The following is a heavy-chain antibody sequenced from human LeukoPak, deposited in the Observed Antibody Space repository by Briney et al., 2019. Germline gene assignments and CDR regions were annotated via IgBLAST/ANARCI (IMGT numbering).Heavy chain of an antibody. D-gene: IGHD3-10*01. CDR1: GFTFSSYE. Sequence: PGGSLRLSCAASGFTFSSYEMNWVRQAPGKGLEWVSYISSSGSTIYYADSVKGRFTISRDNAKNSLYLQMNSLRAEDTAVYYCARGMMKGAITMVRGARGWFYMDVWGKGTTVTVSS. CDR2: ISSSGSTI. J-gene: IGHJ6*03. V-gene: IGHV3-48*03. CDR3: ARGMMKGAITMVRGARGWFYMDV.